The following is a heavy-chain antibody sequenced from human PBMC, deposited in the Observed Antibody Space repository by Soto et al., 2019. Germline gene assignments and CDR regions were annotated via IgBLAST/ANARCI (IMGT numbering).Heavy chain of an antibody. CDR3: ARDRPGGGCDPEPFDY. CDR1: GFTVSSNY. J-gene: IGHJ4*02. V-gene: IGHV3-66*01. Sequence: PGGSLRLSCAASGFTVSSNYMSWVRRAPGKGLEWVSVIYSGGSTYYADSVKGRFTISRDNSKNTQYLQMNSLRAEDTALYYCARDRPGGGCDPEPFDYWGQGTLVTVSS. CDR2: IYSGGST. D-gene: IGHD5-12*01.